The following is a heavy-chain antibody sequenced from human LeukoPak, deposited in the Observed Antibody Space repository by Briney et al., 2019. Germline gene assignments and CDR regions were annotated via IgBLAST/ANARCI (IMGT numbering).Heavy chain of an antibody. V-gene: IGHV5-10-1*01. CDR2: IDPSDSYT. CDR1: GYSFPSYW. CDR3: ARNYSGYDYLDY. D-gene: IGHD5-12*01. J-gene: IGHJ4*02. Sequence: GESLKISCKGSGYSFPSYWITWVRQMPGKGLEWMGRIDPSDSYTNYSPSFQGHVTISADKSISTAYLQWSSLKASDTAMYYCARNYSGYDYLDYWGQGTLVTVSS.